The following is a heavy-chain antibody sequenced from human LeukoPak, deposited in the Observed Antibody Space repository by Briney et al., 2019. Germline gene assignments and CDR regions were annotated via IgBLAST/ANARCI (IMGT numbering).Heavy chain of an antibody. J-gene: IGHJ4*02. CDR3: ARPSGYDILTGYYIS. Sequence: SETLSLTCTVSGGSISSFYWTWIRQPPGKGLEWIGYIYYSGSTNYNPSLKSRVTISVDTSKNQFSLKLSCVTAADTAVYYCARPSGYDILTGYYISWGQGTLVTVSS. CDR1: GGSISSFY. V-gene: IGHV4-59*12. D-gene: IGHD3-9*01. CDR2: IYYSGST.